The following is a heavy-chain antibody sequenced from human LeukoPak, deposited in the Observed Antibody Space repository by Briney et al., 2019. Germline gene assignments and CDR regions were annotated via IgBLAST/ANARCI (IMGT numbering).Heavy chain of an antibody. CDR2: ISGSGGST. J-gene: IGHJ6*03. D-gene: IGHD5-12*01. Sequence: GGSLRLSCAASGFTFSSYAMSWVRQAPGEGLGWVSVISGSGGSTYYADSVKGRFTISRDNSKNTLYLQMNRLRAEETAVYYCAKGGYEGFYYYMDVWGKGTTVTVSS. V-gene: IGHV3-23*01. CDR1: GFTFSSYA. CDR3: AKGGYEGFYYYMDV.